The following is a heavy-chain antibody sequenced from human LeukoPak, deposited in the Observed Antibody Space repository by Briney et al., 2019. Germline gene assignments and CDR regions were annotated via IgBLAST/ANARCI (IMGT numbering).Heavy chain of an antibody. Sequence: ASVKVSCKSSGYTFTNYGITWVRQAPGQGLEWMGWISGYQGSTKYAQNFQGRVTMTIDTSTSTAYMDLRSLRSDDTAVYYCARGLIAAAEYFQYWGQGTLVTVSS. CDR1: GYTFTNYG. J-gene: IGHJ1*01. V-gene: IGHV1-18*01. CDR2: ISGYQGST. CDR3: ARGLIAAAEYFQY. D-gene: IGHD6-13*01.